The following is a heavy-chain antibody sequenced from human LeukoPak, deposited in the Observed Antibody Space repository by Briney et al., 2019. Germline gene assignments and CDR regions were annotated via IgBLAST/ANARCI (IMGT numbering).Heavy chain of an antibody. CDR1: GVTFSSYG. J-gene: IGHJ3*02. CDR2: ISGSGGST. CDR3: AKDATVTTDAFDI. D-gene: IGHD4-17*01. Sequence: GGSLRLSCAASGVTFSSYGMSWVRQAPGKGLEWVSAISGSGGSTYYADSVKGRFTISRDNSKNTLYLQMNSLRAEDTAVYYCAKDATVTTDAFDIWGQGTMVTVSS. V-gene: IGHV3-23*01.